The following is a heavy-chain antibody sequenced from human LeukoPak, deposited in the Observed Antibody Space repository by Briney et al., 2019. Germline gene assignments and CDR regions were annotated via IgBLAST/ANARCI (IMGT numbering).Heavy chain of an antibody. CDR1: GGXIXSSSYX. CDR3: ARRFAPSRNDAFDI. V-gene: IGHV4-39*01. D-gene: IGHD3-10*01. CDR2: IYYRGST. J-gene: IGHJ3*02. Sequence: SETLSLTCTVSGGXIXSSSYXXXXXRXPXGKGLEWIGTIYYRGSTXYNPSLKSRVTISVDMSTNQFSLKLSSVTASDTAVYYCARRFAPSRNDAFDIWGQGTMVTVSS.